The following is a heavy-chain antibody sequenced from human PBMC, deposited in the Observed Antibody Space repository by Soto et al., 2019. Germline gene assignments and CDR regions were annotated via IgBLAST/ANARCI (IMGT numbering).Heavy chain of an antibody. CDR3: ARGVYDYIWGSLYYYYYYYMDV. CDR2: IKQDGSEK. CDR1: GFTFSSYW. D-gene: IGHD3-16*01. Sequence: GGSLRLSCAASGFTFSSYWMSWVRQAPGKGLEWVANIKQDGSEKYYVDSVKGRFTISRDNAKDSLYLQMNSLRAEDTAVYYCARGVYDYIWGSLYYYYYYYMDVWGKGTTVTVSS. J-gene: IGHJ6*03. V-gene: IGHV3-7*01.